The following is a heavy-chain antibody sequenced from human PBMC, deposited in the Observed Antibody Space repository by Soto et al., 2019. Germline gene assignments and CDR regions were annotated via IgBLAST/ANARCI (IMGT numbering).Heavy chain of an antibody. CDR1: GFTFSSYG. D-gene: IGHD4-4*01. J-gene: IGHJ6*02. CDR3: ARDRTTITPVGMDV. V-gene: IGHV3-74*01. CDR2: IDSDGSSK. Sequence: GGSLRLSCAASGFTFSSYGMHWVRQAPGKGLVWVSRIDSDGSSKWYADSVKGRFTISRDNAKNSLYLQMNSLRVDDTAVYYCARDRTTITPVGMDVWGQGTTVTVSS.